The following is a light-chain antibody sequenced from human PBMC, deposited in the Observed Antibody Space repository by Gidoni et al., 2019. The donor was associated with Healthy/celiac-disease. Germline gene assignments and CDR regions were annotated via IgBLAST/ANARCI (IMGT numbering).Light chain of an antibody. CDR3: QSYDSSLSGSYV. CDR1: SANIGAGYD. CDR2: GNS. V-gene: IGLV1-40*01. J-gene: IGLJ1*01. Sequence: QSVLTQPPSVYGAPGQRVTISCTGISANIGAGYDVHWYQQLPGTAPKLLIYGNSNRPSGVPDRFSGSKSGTSASLAITGLQAEDEADYYCQSYDSSLSGSYVFGTGTKVTVL.